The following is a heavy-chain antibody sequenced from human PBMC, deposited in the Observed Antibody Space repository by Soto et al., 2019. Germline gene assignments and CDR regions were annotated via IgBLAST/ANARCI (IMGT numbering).Heavy chain of an antibody. Sequence: GGSLRLSCATSGFTFTSYTMNWVRQAPGKGLEWVSSISSSSDYIYYADSMKGRVTISRDNAKNSLFLDMNSLTGEDTAVYYCARARVYATGPLDFWGQGTLVTVSS. CDR3: ARARVYATGPLDF. J-gene: IGHJ4*02. D-gene: IGHD6-13*01. V-gene: IGHV3-21*06. CDR1: GFTFTSYT. CDR2: ISSSSDYI.